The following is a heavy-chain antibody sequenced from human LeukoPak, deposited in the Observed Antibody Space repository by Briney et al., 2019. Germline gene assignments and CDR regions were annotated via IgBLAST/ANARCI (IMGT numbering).Heavy chain of an antibody. J-gene: IGHJ4*02. D-gene: IGHD3-22*01. Sequence: SETLSLTCAVYGGSFSGYYWSWIRQPPGKGLEWIGEINHSGSTNYNPSLKSRVTISVDTSENQFSLKLSSVTAADTAVYYCARGYNYDSSGYYIFDYWGQGTLVTVSS. CDR1: GGSFSGYY. CDR2: INHSGST. V-gene: IGHV4-34*01. CDR3: ARGYNYDSSGYYIFDY.